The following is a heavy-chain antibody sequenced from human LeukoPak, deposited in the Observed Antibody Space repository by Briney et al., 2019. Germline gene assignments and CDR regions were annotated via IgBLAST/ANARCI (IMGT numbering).Heavy chain of an antibody. V-gene: IGHV1-18*01. J-gene: IGHJ5*02. Sequence: ASVKVSCKASGYTFTSYGISWVRQAPGQGLEWMGWISAYNGNTNYAQKLQGRVTMTTDTSTSTAYMELRSLRSDDTAVYYCARNPIIRPSPYYYDSSGYYQGWFDPWGQGTLVTVSS. D-gene: IGHD3-22*01. CDR2: ISAYNGNT. CDR3: ARNPIIRPSPYYYDSSGYYQGWFDP. CDR1: GYTFTSYG.